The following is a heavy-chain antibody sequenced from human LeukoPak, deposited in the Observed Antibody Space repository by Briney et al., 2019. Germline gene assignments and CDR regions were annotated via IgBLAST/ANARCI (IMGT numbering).Heavy chain of an antibody. J-gene: IGHJ6*02. D-gene: IGHD3-16*02. CDR1: GFTFSSYA. Sequence: GGSLRLSCAASGFTFSSYAMSWVRQAPGKGLEWVSAISGSGGSTYYADSVKGRFTISRDNSKNTLYLQMNSLRAEDTAVYYCAKGSRLGELSPDYYYYGMDVWGQGTTVTVSS. CDR3: AKGSRLGELSPDYYYYGMDV. V-gene: IGHV3-23*01. CDR2: ISGSGGST.